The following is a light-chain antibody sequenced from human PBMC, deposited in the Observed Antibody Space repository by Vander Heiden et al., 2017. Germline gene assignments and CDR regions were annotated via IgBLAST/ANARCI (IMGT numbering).Light chain of an antibody. V-gene: IGLV3-9*01. J-gene: IGLJ2*01. CDR2: RDS. CDR3: QVWDTNTVL. Sequence: SDDLPPPLSVSVALVQTATISGGGNNSGSKLVHWYQLRPGQAPVLVISRDSVRPSGIPDRFSGSDSGNTATLTISRAQAGDEAVYYCQVWDTNTVLFGGGTKLTVL. CDR1: NSGSKL.